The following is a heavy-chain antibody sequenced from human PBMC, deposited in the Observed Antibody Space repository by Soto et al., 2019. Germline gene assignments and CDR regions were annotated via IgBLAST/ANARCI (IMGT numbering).Heavy chain of an antibody. J-gene: IGHJ5*02. V-gene: IGHV1-2*02. Sequence: QVQLVQSGAEVKKPGASVKVSCKAPRYIFTAYFMHWVRQAPGQGLEWMGWINPNNGATHYGLSFKGRVTMTTDTTISTAHMELSSLRSDDTAVHYCASHDPGARFDPWGQGTLVIVSS. CDR1: RYIFTAYF. CDR2: INPNNGAT. D-gene: IGHD1-1*01. CDR3: ASHDPGARFDP.